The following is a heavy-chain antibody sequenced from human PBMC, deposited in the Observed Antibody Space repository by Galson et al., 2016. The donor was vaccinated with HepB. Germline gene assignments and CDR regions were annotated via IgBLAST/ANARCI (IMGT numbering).Heavy chain of an antibody. Sequence: LRLSCAASGFTFSSYALNWVRQAPGRGLEWVSYIGSRGSPIHYADSVKGRFTISRDNAKNSLYLQMNSLRDEDTAVYYCARVDEGYYYLIDYWGQGTLVTVSS. D-gene: IGHD3-22*01. CDR2: IGSRGSPI. CDR3: ARVDEGYYYLIDY. CDR1: GFTFSSYA. V-gene: IGHV3-48*02. J-gene: IGHJ4*02.